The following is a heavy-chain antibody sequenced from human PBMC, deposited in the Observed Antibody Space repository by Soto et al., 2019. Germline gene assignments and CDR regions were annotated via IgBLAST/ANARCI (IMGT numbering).Heavy chain of an antibody. CDR2: INSDGSSI. D-gene: IGHD2-2*01. V-gene: IGHV3-74*01. J-gene: IGHJ6*02. Sequence: EMQLVESGGGLVQPGGSLRLSCAASGFTISSHWMHWVRQAPGKGLVWVSRINSDGSSISYADSVKGRFTISRDNAKNTLYLQMNSLRADDTAMYYCAREVAPAALPPSSLLDVWGQGTTVTVSS. CDR1: GFTISSHW. CDR3: AREVAPAALPPSSLLDV.